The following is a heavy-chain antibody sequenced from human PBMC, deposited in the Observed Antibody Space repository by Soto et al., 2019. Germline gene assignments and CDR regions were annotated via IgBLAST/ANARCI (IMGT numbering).Heavy chain of an antibody. Sequence: EVQLVQSAAEVKKPGESLKISCQASVYTFSDFWIGWVRQMPGKGLEWMGMLYPGDSETRYSPSFQGQVTISADKSSTTAYLQWSSLKASDTAIYFCARAYGVVIEFDSWGQGTLLTVSS. D-gene: IGHD3-3*01. CDR1: VYTFSDFW. CDR2: LYPGDSET. V-gene: IGHV5-51*01. J-gene: IGHJ4*02. CDR3: ARAYGVVIEFDS.